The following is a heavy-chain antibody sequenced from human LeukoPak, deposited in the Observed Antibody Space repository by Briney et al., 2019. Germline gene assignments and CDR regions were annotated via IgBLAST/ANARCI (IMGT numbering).Heavy chain of an antibody. CDR3: ARGRIVVVPARWFCPDY. CDR1: GGSISSGGYY. CDR2: IYYSGST. J-gene: IGHJ4*02. D-gene: IGHD2-2*01. Sequence: PSQTLSLTCTVSGGSISSGGYYWSWIRQHPGKGLEWIGYIYYSGSTNYNPSLKSRVTISVDTSKNQFSLKLSSVTAADTAVYYCARGRIVVVPARWFCPDYWGQGTLVTVSS. V-gene: IGHV4-31*03.